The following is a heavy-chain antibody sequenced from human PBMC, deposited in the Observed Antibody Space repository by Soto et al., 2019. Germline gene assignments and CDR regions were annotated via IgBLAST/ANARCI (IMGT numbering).Heavy chain of an antibody. CDR3: ARAKLVNAFDI. D-gene: IGHD6-13*01. Sequence: GESLKISCAASGFTFSSYDMHWVRQATGKGLEWVSAIGTAGDTYYPGSVKGRFTISRENAKNSLYLQMNSLRAGDTAVYYCARAKLVNAFDIWGQGTMVTVSS. J-gene: IGHJ3*02. CDR1: GFTFSSYD. V-gene: IGHV3-13*01. CDR2: IGTAGDT.